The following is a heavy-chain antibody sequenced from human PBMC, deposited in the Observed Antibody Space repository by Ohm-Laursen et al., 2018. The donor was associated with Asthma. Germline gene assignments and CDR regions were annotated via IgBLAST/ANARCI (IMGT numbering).Heavy chain of an antibody. CDR3: ARIGPEWELPGREYSLHH. V-gene: IGHV3-21*01. Sequence: SLRLSCAATGSTFSRYSIHWVRQVPGKGLERVASISTASTFIYYADSVRGRFTTSRDNAKNSVYLQMNSLRAEDTALYYCARIGPEWELPGREYSLHHWGQGTQVTVSS. J-gene: IGHJ1*01. CDR1: GSTFSRYS. D-gene: IGHD1-26*01. CDR2: ISTASTFI.